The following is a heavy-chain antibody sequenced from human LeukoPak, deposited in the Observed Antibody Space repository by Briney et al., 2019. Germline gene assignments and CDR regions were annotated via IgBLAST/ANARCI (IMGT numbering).Heavy chain of an antibody. CDR3: ARSGVAGTYDFDY. CDR2: ISSSGSTI. CDR1: GFTLSSYV. D-gene: IGHD6-19*01. V-gene: IGHV3-48*03. Sequence: QAGGSLRLSCAASGFTLSSYVMNWVRQAPGKGLEWVSYISSSGSTIYYADSVKGRFTISRDNAKNSLYLQMNSLRAEDTAVYYCARSGVAGTYDFDYWGQGTLVTVSS. J-gene: IGHJ4*02.